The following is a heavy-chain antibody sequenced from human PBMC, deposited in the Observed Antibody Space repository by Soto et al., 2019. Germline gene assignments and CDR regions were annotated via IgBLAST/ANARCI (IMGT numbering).Heavy chain of an antibody. Sequence: GGSLKMSCEYSGYIFTSYWIGWVRQMPGKGLEWMGIIYPGDSDTRYSPSFQGQVTISADKSISTAYLQWSSLKASDTAMYYCARHGGPRITMVRGVIGSYYYMDVWGKGTAVTAP. CDR1: GYIFTSYW. J-gene: IGHJ6*03. D-gene: IGHD3-10*01. CDR3: ARHGGPRITMVRGVIGSYYYMDV. CDR2: IYPGDSDT. V-gene: IGHV5-51*01.